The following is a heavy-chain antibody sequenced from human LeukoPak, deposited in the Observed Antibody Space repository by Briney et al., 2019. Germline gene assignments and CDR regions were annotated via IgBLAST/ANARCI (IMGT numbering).Heavy chain of an antibody. V-gene: IGHV1-18*01. J-gene: IGHJ6*03. Sequence: ASVKVSCKASGYTFTSYGISWVRQAPGQGLEWMGWISAYNGNTNYAQKVQGRVTMTTDTSTSTASMDLRSLRSDDTAVYYCARGPSITMIWGGQWYYYMDVWGKGTTVTISS. CDR2: ISAYNGNT. CDR1: GYTFTSYG. CDR3: ARGPSITMIWGGQWYYYMDV. D-gene: IGHD3-10*01.